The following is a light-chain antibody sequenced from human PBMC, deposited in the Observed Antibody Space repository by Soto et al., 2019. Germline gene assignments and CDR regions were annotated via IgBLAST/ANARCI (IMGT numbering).Light chain of an antibody. J-gene: IGKJ1*01. Sequence: DVQMTQSPSSLSASVGDRVTITCRASQDIRNDLGWYQQTPGKAPKRLIYAAFNLQSGVPSRFSGSGSGTKFTLTISILQLEDFATYYCLQHNSYPQTFGQGTKVEFK. CDR1: QDIRND. CDR2: AAF. CDR3: LQHNSYPQT. V-gene: IGKV1-17*01.